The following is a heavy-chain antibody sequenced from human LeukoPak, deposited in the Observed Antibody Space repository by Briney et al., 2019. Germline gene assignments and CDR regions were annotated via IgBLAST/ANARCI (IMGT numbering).Heavy chain of an antibody. Sequence: ASVKVSCKASGYSFTSYGFSWVRQAPGQGLEWMGWINAYNGDTNYAQKLRGRATVTTDTPTSTAYMELRSLRSDDTAIYYCARDGSGTWNDYWGQGTLVTVSS. CDR2: INAYNGDT. CDR1: GYSFTSYG. CDR3: ARDGSGTWNDY. J-gene: IGHJ4*02. D-gene: IGHD3-10*01. V-gene: IGHV1-18*01.